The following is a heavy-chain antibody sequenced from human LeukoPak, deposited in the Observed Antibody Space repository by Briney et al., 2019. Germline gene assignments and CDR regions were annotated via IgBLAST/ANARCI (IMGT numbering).Heavy chain of an antibody. CDR1: GYTFTGYY. J-gene: IGHJ6*02. CDR2: INPNSGGT. D-gene: IGHD7-27*01. V-gene: IGHV1-2*02. CDR3: ARAPPLGYYGMDV. Sequence: GASVKVSCKASGYTFTGYYMHWVRQAPGQGLEWMGWINPNSGGTNYSQKFQGRVTMTRDTSISTAYMELSRLRSDDTAVYYCARAPPLGYYGMDVWGQGTTVTVSS.